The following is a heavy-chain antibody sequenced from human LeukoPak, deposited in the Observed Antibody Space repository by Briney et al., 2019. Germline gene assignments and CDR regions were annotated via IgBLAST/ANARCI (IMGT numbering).Heavy chain of an antibody. CDR1: EGISSSYT. CDR3: AARVNYGDYVGPDYYMDV. J-gene: IGHJ6*03. V-gene: IGHV1-69*05. D-gene: IGHD4-17*01. Sequence: SSMKVSSTASEGISSSYTICWLREPRGHRLEWMGRIIRIFGTGNYAQKFQVRVTITTDESTSTAYMELSSLRSEDTAVYYGAARVNYGDYVGPDYYMDVWGKGTTVTASS. CDR2: IIRIFGTG.